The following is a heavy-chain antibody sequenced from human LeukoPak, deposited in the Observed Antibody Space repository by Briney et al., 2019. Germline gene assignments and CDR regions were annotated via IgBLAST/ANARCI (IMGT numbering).Heavy chain of an antibody. Sequence: GASVRVSCKASGYTFTSYDINWVRQATGQGLEWMGWVNPNSGNTGYAQKFQGRVTMTRNTSISTAYTELSSLRSEDTAVYYCARRRQLGKNWFDPWGQGTLVTVSS. CDR1: GYTFTSYD. CDR3: ARRRQLGKNWFDP. J-gene: IGHJ5*02. D-gene: IGHD6-6*01. CDR2: VNPNSGNT. V-gene: IGHV1-8*01.